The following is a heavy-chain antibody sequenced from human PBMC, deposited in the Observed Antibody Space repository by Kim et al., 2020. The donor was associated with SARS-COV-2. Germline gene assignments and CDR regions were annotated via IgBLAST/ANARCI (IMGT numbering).Heavy chain of an antibody. D-gene: IGHD2-21*01. V-gene: IGHV1-69*04. Sequence: SVKVSCKASVGTFSNYAVNWVRQAPGQGLEWMGRILPMVDIPNYARNFQGRLTTTADKSTSTAYMELTGLTSADTAVYYCARGGQVVIDGRVSLTPYDHWGQGARVTVSS. CDR1: VGTFSNYA. J-gene: IGHJ5*02. CDR3: ARGGQVVIDGRVSLTPYDH. CDR2: ILPMVDIP.